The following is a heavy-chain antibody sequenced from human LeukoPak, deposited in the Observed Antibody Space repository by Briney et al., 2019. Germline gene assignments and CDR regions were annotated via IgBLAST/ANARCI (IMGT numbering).Heavy chain of an antibody. CDR1: GGSISSGGYS. J-gene: IGHJ4*02. CDR2: IYYSGST. CDR3: ARGNLGVTPFDY. D-gene: IGHD2-21*02. Sequence: SQTLSLTCAVSGGSISSGGYSWSWIRQPPGKGLEWIGYIYYSGSTYYNPSLKSRVTISVDTSKNQFSLKLSSVTAADTAVYYCARGNLGVTPFDYWGQGTLVTVSS. V-gene: IGHV4-30-4*08.